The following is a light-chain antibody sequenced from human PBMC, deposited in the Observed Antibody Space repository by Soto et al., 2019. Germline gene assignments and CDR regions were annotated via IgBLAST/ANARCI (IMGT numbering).Light chain of an antibody. CDR1: SSDVGGYNY. J-gene: IGLJ3*02. Sequence: QSALTQPRLVSGSPGQSVTISCTGTSSDVGGYNYVSWYQQHPGKAPKLMIYDVTKRPSGVPDRFSGSKSGNTASLTISGLQAEDEADYYCYSYAGSYTWVFGGGTKLTVL. CDR3: YSYAGSYTWV. V-gene: IGLV2-11*01. CDR2: DVT.